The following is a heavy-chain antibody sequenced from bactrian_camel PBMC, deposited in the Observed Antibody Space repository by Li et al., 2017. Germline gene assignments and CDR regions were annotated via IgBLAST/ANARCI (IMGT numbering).Heavy chain of an antibody. V-gene: IGHV3S55*01. Sequence: QVQLVESGGGSVQAGGSLRLSCAASEYQYGSVCMAWFRAAPGKEREGMAVIDSGGRTTYTDSVKGRFTISRDNAKNTLFLDMNNLEPEDTAMYYCAAASDAGRAWSRDILWAPVYNYWGQGTQVTVS. CDR3: AAASDAGRAWSRDILWAPVYNY. CDR1: EYQYGSVC. D-gene: IGHD2*01. CDR2: IDSGGRT. J-gene: IGHJ4*01.